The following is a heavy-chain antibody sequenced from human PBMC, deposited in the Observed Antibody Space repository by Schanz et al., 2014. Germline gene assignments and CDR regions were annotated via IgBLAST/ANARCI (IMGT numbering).Heavy chain of an antibody. CDR3: ARDVGRPGHFWYFDL. CDR1: GYVFTAYY. Sequence: QLVQSGSEFRKPGASVQVSCKASGYVFTAYYMHWVRQAPGQGLEWMGVTNPNGGAEFAQKFQGRISMTRDTSTTTFYMELSSLTSDDTAVYFCARDVGRPGHFWYFDLWGRGTLVTVSS. D-gene: IGHD1-1*01. V-gene: IGHV1-2*02. CDR2: TNPNGGA. J-gene: IGHJ2*01.